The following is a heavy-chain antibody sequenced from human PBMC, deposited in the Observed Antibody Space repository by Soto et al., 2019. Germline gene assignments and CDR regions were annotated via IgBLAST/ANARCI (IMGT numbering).Heavy chain of an antibody. J-gene: IGHJ6*03. Sequence: SETLSLTCVVSGGSLSDYFWSWIRQPPGMALEWIGEINHLGSINYNPSLKSRVTMSVDTSKNQFSLTLNSVTAADTTTYYCARGGISHWAYFYYMDVWDRGTTVTVSS. D-gene: IGHD2-21*01. V-gene: IGHV4-34*01. CDR1: GGSLSDYF. CDR3: ARGGISHWAYFYYMDV. CDR2: INHLGSI.